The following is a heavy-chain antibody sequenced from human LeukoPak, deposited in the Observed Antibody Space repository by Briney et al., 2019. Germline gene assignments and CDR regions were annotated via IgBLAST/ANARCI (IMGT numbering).Heavy chain of an antibody. J-gene: IGHJ6*03. CDR1: GFTFSSYA. CDR2: ISGSGGST. CDR3: ARDREDIVVVPAAKGGYYYYYMDV. Sequence: GGPLRLSCAASGFTFSSYAMSWVRQAPGKGLEWVSAISGSGGSTYYADSVKGRFTISRDNSKNTLYLQMNSLRAEDTAVYYCARDREDIVVVPAAKGGYYYYYMDVWGKGTTVTVSS. D-gene: IGHD2-2*01. V-gene: IGHV3-23*01.